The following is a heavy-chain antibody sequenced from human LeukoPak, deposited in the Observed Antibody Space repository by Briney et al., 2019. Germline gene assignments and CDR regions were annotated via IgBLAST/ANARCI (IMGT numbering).Heavy chain of an antibody. V-gene: IGHV4-34*01. D-gene: IGHD4-17*01. CDR2: INHSGST. Sequence: SETLSLTCAVYGGSFSGYYWSWIRQPPGRGREWIGEINHSGSTNYNPSLQSRVTISVDTSKNQFSLKLSSVTAADTAVYYCARSTAVTIFDYWGQGTLVTVSS. CDR1: GGSFSGYY. CDR3: ARSTAVTIFDY. J-gene: IGHJ4*02.